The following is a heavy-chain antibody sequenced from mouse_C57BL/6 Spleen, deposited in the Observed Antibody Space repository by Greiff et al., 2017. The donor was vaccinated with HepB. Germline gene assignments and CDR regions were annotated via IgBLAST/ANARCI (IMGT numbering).Heavy chain of an antibody. CDR2: FHPYNDDT. J-gene: IGHJ2*01. D-gene: IGHD1-1*01. V-gene: IGHV1-47*01. Sequence: VQLQESGAELVKPGASVKMSCKASGYTFTTYPIEWMKQNHGKSLEWIGNFHPYNDDTKYNEKFKGKATLTAEKSSSTVYLELSRLTSDDSAVYYCARGGVVAHYFDYWGQGTTLTVSS. CDR1: GYTFTTYP. CDR3: ARGGVVAHYFDY.